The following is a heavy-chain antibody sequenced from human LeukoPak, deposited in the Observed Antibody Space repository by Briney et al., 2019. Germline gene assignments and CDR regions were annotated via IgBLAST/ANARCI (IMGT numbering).Heavy chain of an antibody. CDR1: GFTFSSYA. D-gene: IGHD3-16*01. V-gene: IGHV3-23*01. Sequence: PGGSLRLSCAASGFTFSSYAMSWVRQAPGKGLEWVSAISGSGGSTYYADSVKGRFTISRDNSKNTLYLQMNSLRAEDTAVYYCAKGPWGGGLYYMDVWGKGTTVTVSS. J-gene: IGHJ6*03. CDR3: AKGPWGGGLYYMDV. CDR2: ISGSGGST.